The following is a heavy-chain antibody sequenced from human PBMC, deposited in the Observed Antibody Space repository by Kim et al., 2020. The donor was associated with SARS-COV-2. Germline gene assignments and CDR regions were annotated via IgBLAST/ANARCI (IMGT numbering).Heavy chain of an antibody. CDR1: GYTFTTYT. Sequence: ASVKVSCKPSGYTFTTYTIHWVHQAPGQRLEWMGWIDADGGNTRFSQKFQDRVTITRDTSASTAYMELSSLRSDDTAVYYCARSMPSKELDYWGQGTLVTVS. CDR3: ARSMPSKELDY. CDR2: IDADGGNT. V-gene: IGHV1-3*01. D-gene: IGHD2-2*01. J-gene: IGHJ4*02.